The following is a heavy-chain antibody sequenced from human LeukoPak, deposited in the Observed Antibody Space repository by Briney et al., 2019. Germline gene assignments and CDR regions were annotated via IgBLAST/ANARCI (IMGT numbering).Heavy chain of an antibody. Sequence: SETLSLTCTVSGGSISSYYWSWIRQPPGKGLEWIGYIYHSGSTNYNPSLKSRVTISVDTSKNQFSLKLSSVTAADTAVYYCARTRDYYDSSGYYDYWGQGTLVTVSS. J-gene: IGHJ4*02. CDR2: IYHSGST. V-gene: IGHV4-59*01. CDR1: GGSISSYY. D-gene: IGHD3-22*01. CDR3: ARTRDYYDSSGYYDY.